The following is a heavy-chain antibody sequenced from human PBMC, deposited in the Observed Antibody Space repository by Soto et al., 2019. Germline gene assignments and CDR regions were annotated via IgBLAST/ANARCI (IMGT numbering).Heavy chain of an antibody. V-gene: IGHV3-7*05. J-gene: IGHJ6*04. Sequence: EVQLVESGGGLVQPGGSLRLSCGVSGFTFGDYWMKWVRQAPGKGLEWVANMNQDGNERFYVDSVKGRFTNSRDNSKNSLDMQMNSRRAEDTAVYYCASLRISYAGDVWGEGTTVTVSS. CDR2: MNQDGNER. CDR3: ASLRISYAGDV. D-gene: IGHD3-10*01. CDR1: GFTFGDYW.